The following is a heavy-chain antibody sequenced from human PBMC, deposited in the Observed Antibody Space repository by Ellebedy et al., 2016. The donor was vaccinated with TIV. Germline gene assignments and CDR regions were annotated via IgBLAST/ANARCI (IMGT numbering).Heavy chain of an antibody. V-gene: IGHV4-38-2*02. Sequence: SETLSLTXTVSSHSISSGYDWLYHWGWIRQSPGKGLEWIGSGYQSGITYYNLSLKSRVTISVDASKNQFSLKLSSVTAADTALYYCVRDQTISWYYFWGQGILVTVS. D-gene: IGHD6-13*01. CDR3: VRDQTISWYYF. J-gene: IGHJ4*02. CDR2: GYQSGIT. CDR1: SHSISSGYD.